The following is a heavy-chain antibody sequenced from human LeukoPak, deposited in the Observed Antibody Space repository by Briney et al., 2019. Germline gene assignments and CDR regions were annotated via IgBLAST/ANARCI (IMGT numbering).Heavy chain of an antibody. Sequence: SETLSLTCAVDGRSFSGYYWSWIRQPPGKGLEWIGEINHSGSTNYNPSLKSRVTISVDTSKNQFSLKLSSVTAADTAVYYCACDYGDYTAFDPWGQGTLVTVSS. CDR2: INHSGST. CDR1: GRSFSGYY. D-gene: IGHD4-17*01. J-gene: IGHJ5*02. CDR3: ACDYGDYTAFDP. V-gene: IGHV4-34*01.